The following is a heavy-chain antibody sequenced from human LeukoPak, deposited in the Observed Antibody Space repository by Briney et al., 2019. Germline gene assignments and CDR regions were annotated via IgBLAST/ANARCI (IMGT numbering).Heavy chain of an antibody. D-gene: IGHD3-22*01. Sequence: GASVKVSCKASGYTFTGYYMHWVRQAPGQGLEWMGWINPNSGGTNYAQKFQGRVTMTRDTSISTAYMELGRLRSDDTAVYYCARASSDYDSSGSSFDYWGQGTLVTVSS. CDR2: INPNSGGT. J-gene: IGHJ4*02. V-gene: IGHV1-2*02. CDR1: GYTFTGYY. CDR3: ARASSDYDSSGSSFDY.